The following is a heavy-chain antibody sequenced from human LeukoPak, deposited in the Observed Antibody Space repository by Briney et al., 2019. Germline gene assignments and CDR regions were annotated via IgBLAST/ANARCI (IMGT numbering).Heavy chain of an antibody. Sequence: PGGSLRLPCAASGFTFSSYAMHWLRQAPGKGLEYVSAISSNVGSTYYANSLKGRFTISRDNSKNKLYLQVGSLRPDDMAVYYCAIAASGSCSVRNPTLDYWGQGTLVTVSS. CDR2: ISSNVGST. D-gene: IGHD1-26*01. V-gene: IGHV3-64*01. J-gene: IGHJ4*02. CDR3: AIAASGSCSVRNPTLDY. CDR1: GFTFSSYA.